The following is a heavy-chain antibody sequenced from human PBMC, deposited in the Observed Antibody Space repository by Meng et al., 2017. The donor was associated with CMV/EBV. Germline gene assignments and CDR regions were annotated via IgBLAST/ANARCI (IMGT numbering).Heavy chain of an antibody. CDR3: ARVVRDIVVVPAAMGMDV. V-gene: IGHV3-48*03. Sequence: GGSLRLSCAASGFTFSSYEMNWVRQAPGKGLEWVSYISSSGSTIYYADSVKGRFTISRDNAKNSLYLQMNSLRAEDTALYYCARVVRDIVVVPAAMGMDVWGQGTTVTVSS. CDR2: ISSSGSTI. CDR1: GFTFSSYE. J-gene: IGHJ6*02. D-gene: IGHD2-2*01.